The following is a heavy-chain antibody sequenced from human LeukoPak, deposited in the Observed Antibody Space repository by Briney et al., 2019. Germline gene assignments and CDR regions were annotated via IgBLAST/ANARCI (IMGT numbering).Heavy chain of an antibody. CDR3: ARDKVSTGPIAVAGTGEFDY. CDR2: ISSRSSYI. Sequence: GGSLRLSCAASGFTFSSYSMNWVRQAPGKGLEWVSSISSRSSYIYYADSVKGRFTISRDNAKNSLYLQMNSLRAEDTAVYYCARDKVSTGPIAVAGTGEFDYWGQGTLVTVSS. CDR1: GFTFSSYS. V-gene: IGHV3-21*01. D-gene: IGHD6-19*01. J-gene: IGHJ4*02.